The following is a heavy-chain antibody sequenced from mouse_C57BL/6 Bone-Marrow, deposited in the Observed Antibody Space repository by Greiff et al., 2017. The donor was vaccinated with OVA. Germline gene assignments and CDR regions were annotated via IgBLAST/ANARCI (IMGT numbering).Heavy chain of an antibody. CDR3: ARIYDGYHRYFDY. J-gene: IGHJ2*01. D-gene: IGHD2-3*01. Sequence: VQLQQSGPELVKPGASVKISCKASGYAFSSSWVNWVKQRPGKGLEWIGRIYPGDGDTNYNGKFKGKATLTADKSSSTAYMQLSSLTSEDSAVYFCARIYDGYHRYFDYWGQGTTLTVSS. CDR1: GYAFSSSW. V-gene: IGHV1-82*01. CDR2: IYPGDGDT.